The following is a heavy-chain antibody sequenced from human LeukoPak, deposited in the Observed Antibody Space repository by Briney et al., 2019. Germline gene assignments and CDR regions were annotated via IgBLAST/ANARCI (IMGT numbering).Heavy chain of an antibody. CDR1: GISLSNYG. D-gene: IGHD3-10*01. CDR2: ISERGGST. V-gene: IGHV3-23*01. J-gene: IGHJ4*02. CDR3: AKRGIVIRAVIIIGFHKEAYYFDY. Sequence: SGGSLRLYCVVSGISLSNYGMSWVRQAPGKGLEWVSGISERGGSTNYADSVKGRFIISRDTSKNTVYLQMNSLRVEDTAVYFCAKRGIVIRAVIIIGFHKEAYYFDYWGQGILVTVSS.